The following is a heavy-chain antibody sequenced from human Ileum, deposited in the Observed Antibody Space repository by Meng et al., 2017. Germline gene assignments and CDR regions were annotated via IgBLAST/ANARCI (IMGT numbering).Heavy chain of an antibody. CDR2: IFQSGRT. J-gene: IGHJ4*02. CDR1: GTW. Sequence: QVQLWGPGPRLVKPSGTLSLPCAVSGTWWSWVRQPPGKGLEWIGEIFQSGRTNYNPSLKSRVTISIDKSKSQISLQLSAVTAADTAVYSCATSNDRDVYYLGYWGQGTLVTVSS. D-gene: IGHD3-22*01. CDR3: ATSNDRDVYYLGY. V-gene: IGHV4-4*02.